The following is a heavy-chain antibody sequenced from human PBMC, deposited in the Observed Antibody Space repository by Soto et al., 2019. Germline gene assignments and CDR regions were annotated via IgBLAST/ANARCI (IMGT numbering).Heavy chain of an antibody. D-gene: IGHD1-20*01. V-gene: IGHV3-30*18. Sequence: QVQLVESGGGVVQPGRSLRLSCAASGFTFSSYGMHWVRQAPGKGLEWVAVISYDGSNKYYADSVKGRFTISRDNSKNTLYLQMNSLRAEDTAVHYCAKDSITGTGYYYYYYMDVWGKGTTVTVSS. CDR2: ISYDGSNK. CDR1: GFTFSSYG. CDR3: AKDSITGTGYYYYYYMDV. J-gene: IGHJ6*03.